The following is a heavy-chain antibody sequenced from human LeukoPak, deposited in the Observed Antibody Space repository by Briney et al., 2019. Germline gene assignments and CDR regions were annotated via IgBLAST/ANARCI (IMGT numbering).Heavy chain of an antibody. D-gene: IGHD3-10*01. CDR2: FYTTGST. Sequence: PSETLSLTCTVSGGSISSGAYYWSWIRQPAGKGLESIGRFYTTGSTNYNPSPKSRVTISVDTARNQFSLKLSSVTAADTAVYYCARDVYASETYYVGHWGQGILVTVSS. CDR1: GGSISSGAYY. V-gene: IGHV4-61*02. CDR3: ARDVYASETYYVGH. J-gene: IGHJ4*02.